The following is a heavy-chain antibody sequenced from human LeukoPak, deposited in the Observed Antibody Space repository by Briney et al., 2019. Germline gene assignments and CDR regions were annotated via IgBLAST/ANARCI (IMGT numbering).Heavy chain of an antibody. Sequence: GGSLRLSCAASGFTFSSFWMHWVRQAPGKGLVWVSHINSDESTTSYADSVKGRFTISRDNAENTLYLQMNSLRAEDTAVYYCARDWTYYFDNWGQGTLVTVSS. CDR2: INSDESTT. V-gene: IGHV3-74*01. D-gene: IGHD3-16*01. CDR3: ARDWTYYFDN. CDR1: GFTFSSFW. J-gene: IGHJ4*02.